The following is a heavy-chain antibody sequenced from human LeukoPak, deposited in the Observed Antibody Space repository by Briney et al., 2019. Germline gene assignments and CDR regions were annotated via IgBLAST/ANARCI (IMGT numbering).Heavy chain of an antibody. CDR3: ARQAPQYYYYYGMDV. CDR2: SYYSGST. J-gene: IGHJ6*02. V-gene: IGHV4-59*08. CDR1: AGSISNYY. Sequence: PSETLSLTCTVSAGSISNYYWSLIRQPPGKGLEWIGNSYYSGSTNYNPSVKSRVTISVDTSNNQFSLKLSSVTAADTAVYYCARQAPQYYYYYGMDVWGQGTTVTVS.